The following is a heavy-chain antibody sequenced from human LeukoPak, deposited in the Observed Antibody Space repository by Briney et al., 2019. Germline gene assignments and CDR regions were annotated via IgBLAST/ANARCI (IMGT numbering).Heavy chain of an antibody. CDR2: INPSGGST. V-gene: IGHV1-46*02. J-gene: IGHJ4*02. Sequence: ASVKVSCKASGYTFNSYYLQWMRQAPGQGLEWMGIINPSGGSTSYAQKFQGRVTITRDTSASTAYMELSSLRSEDTAVYYCASSPFVRTVTTLDYWGQGTLVTVSS. D-gene: IGHD4-17*01. CDR3: ASSPFVRTVTTLDY. CDR1: GYTFNSYY.